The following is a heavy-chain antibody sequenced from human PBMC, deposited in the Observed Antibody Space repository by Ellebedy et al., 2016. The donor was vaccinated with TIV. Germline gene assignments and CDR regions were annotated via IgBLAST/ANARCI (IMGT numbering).Heavy chain of an antibody. CDR2: IFYSGST. J-gene: IGHJ4*02. D-gene: IGHD3-9*01. CDR3: ARDPLEKRYFDWLR. Sequence: SETLSLXCTVSGGSISSSSYYWGWLRQPPGKGLQWIGSIFYSGSTYYNPSLKSRVTISLDTSKNQFSLKLNSVTAADTAVYYCARDPLEKRYFDWLRWGQGTLVTVSS. CDR1: GGSISSSSYY. V-gene: IGHV4-39*07.